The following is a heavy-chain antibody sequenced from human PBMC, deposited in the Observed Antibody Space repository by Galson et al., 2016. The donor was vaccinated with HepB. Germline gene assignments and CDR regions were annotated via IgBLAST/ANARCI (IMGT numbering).Heavy chain of an antibody. CDR3: VRGGGFYPDY. Sequence: SLRLSCAASGFTFSSYWMSWVRQVPGKGLEWVAIIKEDGSEKYYVDSVKGRFTSSGDNAKNSLYLQMNSLRAEDTAVYYCVRGGGFYPDYWGQGTLVTASS. J-gene: IGHJ4*02. CDR2: IKEDGSEK. CDR1: GFTFSSYW. D-gene: IGHD3-16*02. V-gene: IGHV3-7*03.